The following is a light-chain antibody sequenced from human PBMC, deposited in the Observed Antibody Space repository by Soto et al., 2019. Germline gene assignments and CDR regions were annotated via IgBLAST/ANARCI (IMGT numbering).Light chain of an antibody. J-gene: IGLJ1*01. V-gene: IGLV2-11*01. CDR1: SSDVGGYNY. CDR3: CSYAGSYNYV. CDR2: DVS. Sequence: QSVLTQPRSVSGSPGQSVTISCTGTSSDVGGYNYVSWYQQHPGKAPKLMIYDVSKRPSGVPDRFSGSKSGNTASLTFSGLQAEDEADYYCCSYAGSYNYVFGTGTKVTVL.